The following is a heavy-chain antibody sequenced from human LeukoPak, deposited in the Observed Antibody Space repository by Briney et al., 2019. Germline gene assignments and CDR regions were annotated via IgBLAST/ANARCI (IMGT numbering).Heavy chain of an antibody. J-gene: IGHJ5*02. D-gene: IGHD3-16*01. CDR3: ARGLWDDRPKYNWFDP. V-gene: IGHV1-18*01. CDR2: ISAYNGNT. Sequence: ASVKVSCKASGYTFTNYGINWVRQAPGQGLEWMGWISAYNGNTNYAQKLQGRVTMTTDTSTSTAYMELRSLRSDDTAVYYCARGLWDDRPKYNWFDPWGQGTLVTGSS. CDR1: GYTFTNYG.